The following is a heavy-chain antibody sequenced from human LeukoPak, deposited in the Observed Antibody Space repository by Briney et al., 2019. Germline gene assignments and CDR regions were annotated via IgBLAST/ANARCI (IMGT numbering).Heavy chain of an antibody. V-gene: IGHV1-18*01. CDR1: GYTFTSYG. CDR3: ARDLAARPTNWFDP. CDR2: ISAYNGNT. D-gene: IGHD6-6*01. Sequence: ASVKVSCKASGYTFTSYGISWVRQAPGQGLEWMGWISAYNGNTNYAQKLQGRVTMTTDTSTSTAYKELRSLRSDDTAVYYCARDLAARPTNWFDPWGQGTLVTVSS. J-gene: IGHJ5*02.